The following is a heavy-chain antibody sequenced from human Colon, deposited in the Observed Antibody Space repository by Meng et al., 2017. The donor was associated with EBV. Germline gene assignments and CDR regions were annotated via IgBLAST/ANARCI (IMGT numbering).Heavy chain of an antibody. CDR3: ARGPSRWLQFSFDY. J-gene: IGHJ4*02. CDR1: GGSISSGGYY. V-gene: IGHV4-31*03. D-gene: IGHD5-24*01. Sequence: QVQRQESGPGLVKPSQTLSLTCTVSGGSISSGGYYWSWIRQYPGKGLEWIGYIYYSGSTYYNPSLKSRVTISIDTSKNQFSLKLSSVTAADTAVYYCARGPSRWLQFSFDYWGQGTLVTVSS. CDR2: IYYSGST.